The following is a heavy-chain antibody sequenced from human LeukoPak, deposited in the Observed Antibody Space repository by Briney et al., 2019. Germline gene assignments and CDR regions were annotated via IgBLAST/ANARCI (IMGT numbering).Heavy chain of an antibody. CDR3: AFSGGSGNYNWFDP. CDR1: GYTLTELS. CDR2: FDPEDGET. D-gene: IGHD3-10*01. Sequence: ASVKVSCKVSGYTLTELSMHWVRQAPGKGLEWMGGFDPEDGETIYAQKFQGRVTMTEDTSTDTAYMELSSLRSEDTAVYYCAFSGGSGNYNWFDPWGQGTLVTVSS. J-gene: IGHJ5*02. V-gene: IGHV1-24*01.